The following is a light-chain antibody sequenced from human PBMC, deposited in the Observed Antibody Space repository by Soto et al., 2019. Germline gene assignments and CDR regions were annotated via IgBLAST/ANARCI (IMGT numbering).Light chain of an antibody. V-gene: IGLV2-14*01. CDR3: CSFTNSYTWV. Sequence: QSALTQPASVSGSPGQSITISCTGTSSDVGGYNYVSWFQHHPGKVPKLMIYEVSHRPSGVSDRSSGSKSGTTASLTISGLQAEDEADYYCCSFTNSYTWVFGGGTKVTVL. CDR2: EVS. J-gene: IGLJ3*02. CDR1: SSDVGGYNY.